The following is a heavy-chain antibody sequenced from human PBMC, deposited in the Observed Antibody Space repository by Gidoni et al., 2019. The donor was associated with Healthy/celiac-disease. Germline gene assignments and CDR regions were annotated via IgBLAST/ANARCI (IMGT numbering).Heavy chain of an antibody. J-gene: IGHJ5*02. CDR3: ARAQGRLLWFGESGDWFDP. CDR1: GGSISSSSYY. D-gene: IGHD3-10*01. CDR2: IYYSGST. V-gene: IGHV4-39*01. Sequence: QLQLQESGPGLVKPSETLSLTCTVSGGSISSSSYYWGWIRQPPGKGLEWIGSIYYSGSTYYNPSLKSRVTISVDTSKNQFSLKLSSVTAADTAVYYCARAQGRLLWFGESGDWFDPWGQGTLVTVSS.